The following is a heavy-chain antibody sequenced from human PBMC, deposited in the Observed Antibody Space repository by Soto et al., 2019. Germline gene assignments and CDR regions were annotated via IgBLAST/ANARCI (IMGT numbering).Heavy chain of an antibody. J-gene: IGHJ6*03. CDR3: ARGVQVVVNSYYYYMDV. D-gene: IGHD2-21*01. CDR1: GGSVSGYY. CDR2: INHSGST. Sequence: SETLSLTCAVYGGSVSGYYWSWIRQPPGKGLEWIGEINHSGSTDYNPSLKSRVTISMDTSKNQFSLKLSSVTAADTAVYFCARGVQVVVNSYYYYMDVWGKGTTVTVSS. V-gene: IGHV4-34*01.